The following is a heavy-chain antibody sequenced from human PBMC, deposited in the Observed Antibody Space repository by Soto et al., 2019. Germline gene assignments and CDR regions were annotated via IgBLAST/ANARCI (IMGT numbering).Heavy chain of an antibody. Sequence: LSLTCTASGGPITSSSHFWGWVRQPPGKGLEWIGTIYFTGNTYYTPSLKSRLTMSIDTSKNEFSLRLNSVTAADTAVYYCAGQTFTIAAASYGRSNWFDPWGPGTLVTVSS. D-gene: IGHD6-25*01. CDR1: GGPITSSSHF. J-gene: IGHJ5*02. CDR2: IYFTGNT. CDR3: AGQTFTIAAASYGRSNWFDP. V-gene: IGHV4-39*01.